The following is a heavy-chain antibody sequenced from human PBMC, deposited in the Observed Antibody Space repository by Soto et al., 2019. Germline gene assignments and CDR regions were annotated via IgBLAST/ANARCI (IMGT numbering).Heavy chain of an antibody. V-gene: IGHV4-34*01. CDR2: INHSGSA. J-gene: IGHJ4*02. Sequence: PXGTLSLTCAVYGGSFGDYYWSGVRQPPGKGLEWIGEINHSGSAHYNPSLKSRVTISVDTSNSQFSLKLRSVTAADTAVYYCARGVGDYLWGSFRPYLDYWGQGALVTVSS. CDR1: GGSFGDYY. D-gene: IGHD3-16*02. CDR3: ARGVGDYLWGSFRPYLDY.